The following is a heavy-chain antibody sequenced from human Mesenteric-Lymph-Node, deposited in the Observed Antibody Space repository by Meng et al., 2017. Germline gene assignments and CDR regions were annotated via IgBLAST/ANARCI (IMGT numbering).Heavy chain of an antibody. V-gene: IGHV1-69*06. CDR1: GGTFSSYA. CDR3: ARAPDPYGDYNLGWFDP. D-gene: IGHD4-17*01. CDR2: IIPIFGTA. J-gene: IGHJ5*02. Sequence: QVFHAGAEVSEPGSSGKVSCKASGGTFSSYAISWVRQAPGQGLEWMGGIIPIFGTANYAQKFQGRVTITADKSTSTAYMELSSLRSEDTAVYYCARAPDPYGDYNLGWFDPWGQGTLVTASS.